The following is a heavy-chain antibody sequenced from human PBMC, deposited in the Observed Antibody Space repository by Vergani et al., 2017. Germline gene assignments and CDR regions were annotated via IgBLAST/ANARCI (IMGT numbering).Heavy chain of an antibody. CDR1: GGSISSSSYY. V-gene: IGHV4-39*07. Sequence: QLQLQESGPGLVKPSETLSLTCTVSGGSISSSSYYWGWIRQPPGKGLEWIGSIYYSGSTYYNPSLKSRVTISVDTSKNQFSLKLSSVTAADTAVYYCARGYYGSGSYWTYYYYGMDVWGQGTTVTVSS. J-gene: IGHJ6*02. D-gene: IGHD3-10*01. CDR3: ARGYYGSGSYWTYYYYGMDV. CDR2: IYYSGST.